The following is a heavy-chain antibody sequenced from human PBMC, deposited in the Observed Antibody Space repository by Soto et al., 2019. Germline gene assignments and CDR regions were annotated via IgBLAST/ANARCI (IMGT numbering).Heavy chain of an antibody. Sequence: QVQLVQSGAEVKEPGDSVRVSCEASGYTFTAYYIHWVRQAPGQGLEWMGWINPKFGDTNYAQDFRGSVSMTRDMSISTVYMELSRLSSDDTAIYYCARNMDYYYGPGSGNGHGFWGQGTTVTVFS. CDR2: INPKFGDT. J-gene: IGHJ6*02. D-gene: IGHD3-10*01. V-gene: IGHV1-2*02. CDR1: GYTFTAYY. CDR3: ARNMDYYYGPGSGNGHGF.